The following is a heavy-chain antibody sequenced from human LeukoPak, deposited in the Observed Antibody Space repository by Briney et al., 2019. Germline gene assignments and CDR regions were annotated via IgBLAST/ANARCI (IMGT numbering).Heavy chain of an antibody. J-gene: IGHJ4*02. CDR1: GGSISSYY. Sequence: PSETLSLTCTVSGGSISSYYLSWIRQPAGKGLEWIGRIYTSGSTNYNPSLKSRVTISVDTSKNQFSLRLSSVTATDTAVYYCATMPVTVPGNPETNEDCWGQGTLVTVSS. CDR2: IYTSGST. D-gene: IGHD4-23*01. V-gene: IGHV4-4*07. CDR3: ATMPVTVPGNPETNEDC.